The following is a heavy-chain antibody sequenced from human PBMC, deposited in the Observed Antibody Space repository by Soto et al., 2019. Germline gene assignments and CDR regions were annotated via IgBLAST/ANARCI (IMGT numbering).Heavy chain of an antibody. V-gene: IGHV1-18*04. CDR3: ARTIFGVVKSYYYYYGMDV. J-gene: IGHJ6*02. Sequence: QVQLVQSGAEVKKPGASVKVSCKASGYTFTSYGISWVRQAPGQGLEWKGWISAYNGNTNYAQKLQGRVTMTTDTSTSTAYMELRSLRSDDTAVYYCARTIFGVVKSYYYYYGMDVWGQGTTVTVSS. CDR1: GYTFTSYG. CDR2: ISAYNGNT. D-gene: IGHD3-3*01.